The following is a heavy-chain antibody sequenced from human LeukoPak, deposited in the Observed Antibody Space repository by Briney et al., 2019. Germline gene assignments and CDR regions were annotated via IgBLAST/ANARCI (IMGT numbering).Heavy chain of an antibody. CDR3: ARDRIGRDGYNYLVD. V-gene: IGHV4-59*01. D-gene: IGHD5-24*01. CDR1: GGSISSYY. Sequence: SETLSLTCTVSGGSISSYYWSWIRQPPGKGLEWIGYIYYSGSTNYNPSLKSRVTISVDTSKNQFSLKLSSVTAAGTAVYYCARDRIGRDGYNYLVDWGQGTLVTVSS. J-gene: IGHJ4*02. CDR2: IYYSGST.